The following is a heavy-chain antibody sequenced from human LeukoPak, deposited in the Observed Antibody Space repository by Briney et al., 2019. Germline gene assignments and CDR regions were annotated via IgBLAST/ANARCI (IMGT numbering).Heavy chain of an antibody. V-gene: IGHV3-48*02. D-gene: IGHD1-26*01. CDR2: VSASGSAT. CDR1: GFTFSCYT. CDR3: AKISGVSARKYLYH. J-gene: IGHJ5*02. Sequence: PGGSLRLSCPATGFTFSCYTMNWVRQAPGMGLEWVSYVSASGSATYYGDSVKGRFTISRDNAKNSVYMQMNSLRDEDTAVYYCAKISGVSARKYLYHWGQGTLVTVSS.